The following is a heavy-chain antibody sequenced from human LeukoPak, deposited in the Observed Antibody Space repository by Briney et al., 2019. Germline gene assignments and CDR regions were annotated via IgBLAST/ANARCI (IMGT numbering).Heavy chain of an antibody. V-gene: IGHV1-18*01. CDR1: GYTFTSYG. CDR2: ISAYNGNT. CDR3: ARIRPRSAYCGGDCYDYFDY. D-gene: IGHD2-21*01. J-gene: IGHJ4*02. Sequence: ASVKVSCKASGYTFTSYGISWVRQAPGQGLEWMGWISAYNGNTNYAQKLQGRVTMTTDTSTSTAYMELRSLRSDDTAVYYCARIRPRSAYCGGDCYDYFDYWGQGTLVTVSS.